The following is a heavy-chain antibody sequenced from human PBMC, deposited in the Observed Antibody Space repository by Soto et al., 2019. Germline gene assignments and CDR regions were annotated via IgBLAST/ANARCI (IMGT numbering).Heavy chain of an antibody. CDR2: IYWDDDK. V-gene: IGHV2-5*02. J-gene: IGHJ5*02. Sequence: QITLKESGPTLVKPTQTLTLTCTFSGFSLSTSGVGVGWIRQPPGKALEWLALIYWDDDKRYSPSLKSRLTITKDTSKNQVVLTMTHVDPVDKATYYCAHKDRLGGGYNWFDPWGQGTQVTVSS. CDR3: AHKDRLGGGYNWFDP. CDR1: GFSLSTSGVG. D-gene: IGHD3-16*01.